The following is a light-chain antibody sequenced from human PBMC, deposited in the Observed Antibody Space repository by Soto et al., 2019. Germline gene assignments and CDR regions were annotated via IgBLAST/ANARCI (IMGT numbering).Light chain of an antibody. Sequence: EIVLTQSPGTPSLFPGERATLSGKGSQSVSSSYLAWYQQKPGQAHRLIIYGASRRATGIPDRFSGSGSGTDFTLTISRLEPEDFAVYYGQQYGSSPKITFGQGTRLEI. J-gene: IGKJ5*01. V-gene: IGKV3-20*01. CDR1: QSVSSSY. CDR3: QQYGSSPKIT. CDR2: GAS.